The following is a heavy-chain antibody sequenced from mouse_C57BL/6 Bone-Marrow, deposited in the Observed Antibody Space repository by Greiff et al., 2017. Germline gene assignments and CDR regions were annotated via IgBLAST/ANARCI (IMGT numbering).Heavy chain of an antibody. Sequence: EVKLQQSGPELVKPGASVKISCKASGYTFTDYYMNWVKQSHGQSLEWIGDINPNNGGTSYNQKFKGKATLTVDKSSSTAYMELRSLTSEDSAVYYCARSGNWDEYVDVWGTGTTVTVSS. V-gene: IGHV1-26*01. J-gene: IGHJ1*03. CDR3: ARSGNWDEYVDV. D-gene: IGHD4-1*01. CDR2: INPNNGGT. CDR1: GYTFTDYY.